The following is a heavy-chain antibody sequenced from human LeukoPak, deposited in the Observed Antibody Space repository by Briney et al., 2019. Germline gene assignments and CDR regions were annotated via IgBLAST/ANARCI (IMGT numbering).Heavy chain of an antibody. D-gene: IGHD3-3*01. J-gene: IGHJ4*02. CDR2: ISSSGSTI. Sequence: GGSLRLSCAASGFTFSDYYMSWIRQAPGKGLEWVSYISSSGSTIYYADSVKGRFTISRDNSKNTLYLQMNSLRAEDTAVYYCAKIWSSYFDYWGQGTLVTVSS. V-gene: IGHV3-11*04. CDR3: AKIWSSYFDY. CDR1: GFTFSDYY.